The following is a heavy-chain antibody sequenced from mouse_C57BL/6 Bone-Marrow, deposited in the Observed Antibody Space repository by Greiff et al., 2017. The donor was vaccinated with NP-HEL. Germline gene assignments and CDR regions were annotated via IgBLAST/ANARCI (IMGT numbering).Heavy chain of an antibody. Sequence: QVQLQHSGAELARPGASVKMSCKASGYTFTSYTMHWVKQRPGQGLEWIGYINPSSGYTKYNQKFKDKATLTADKSSSTAYMQLSSLTSEDSAVYYCARGPLRRLWYFDVWGTGTTVTVSS. J-gene: IGHJ1*03. D-gene: IGHD2-12*01. V-gene: IGHV1-4*01. CDR1: GYTFTSYT. CDR3: ARGPLRRLWYFDV. CDR2: INPSSGYT.